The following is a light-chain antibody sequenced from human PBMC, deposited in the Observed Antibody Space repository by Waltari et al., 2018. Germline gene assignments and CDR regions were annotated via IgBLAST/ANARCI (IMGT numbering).Light chain of an antibody. CDR1: SSDVGGYKY. V-gene: IGLV2-23*02. CDR3: CSYAGSTTSVV. Sequence: QSALTQPASVSGSPGQSITISCTGTSSDVGGYKYVSWYQQHPGKAPKLMSYNVSKRPSGVSNRFSGSKSGNTASLTISGLQAEDEADYYCCSYAGSTTSVVFGGGTKVTVL. J-gene: IGLJ3*02. CDR2: NVS.